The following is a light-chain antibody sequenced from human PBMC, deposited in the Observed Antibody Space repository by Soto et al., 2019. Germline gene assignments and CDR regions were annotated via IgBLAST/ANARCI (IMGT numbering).Light chain of an antibody. Sequence: EVLMTQSPATLSVSPGERATLSSRASQSVSSRLAWYQQKPGQAPRLLIYGASSRATGIPARFSGSGSGTEFTLTISNLQSEDFAVYFCQQYHHWPPLTFGGGTKV. CDR3: QQYHHWPPLT. CDR2: GAS. V-gene: IGKV3D-15*01. CDR1: QSVSSR. J-gene: IGKJ4*01.